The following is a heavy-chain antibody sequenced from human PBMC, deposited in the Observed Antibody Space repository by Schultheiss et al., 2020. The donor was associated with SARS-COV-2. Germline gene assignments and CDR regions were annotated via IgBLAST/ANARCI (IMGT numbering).Heavy chain of an antibody. CDR3: ARTVLRHRGMDV. CDR2: IIPIFGTA. V-gene: IGHV1-69*13. Sequence: VKVSCKASGGTFSSYAISWVRQAPGQGLEWMGGIIPIFGTANYAQKFQGRVTITADESTSTAYMELSSLRSEDTAVYYCARTVLRHRGMDVWGQGTTVTVSS. J-gene: IGHJ6*02. D-gene: IGHD3-3*01. CDR1: GGTFSSYA.